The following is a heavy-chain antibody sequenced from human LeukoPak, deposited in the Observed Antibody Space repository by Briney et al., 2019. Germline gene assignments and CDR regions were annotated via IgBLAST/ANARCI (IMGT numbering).Heavy chain of an antibody. V-gene: IGHV1-46*01. Sequence: GASVKVSCKASGYTFTNYFIHWVRQAPGQGLEWMGIIQPSGGSTSYAQRFQGRVTMTRDTSTSTVYMELSSLRSEDTAVYYCARGYDYVWGSYLTQGDAFDIWGQGTMVTVSS. CDR3: ARGYDYVWGSYLTQGDAFDI. CDR1: GYTFTNYF. CDR2: IQPSGGST. J-gene: IGHJ3*02. D-gene: IGHD3-16*01.